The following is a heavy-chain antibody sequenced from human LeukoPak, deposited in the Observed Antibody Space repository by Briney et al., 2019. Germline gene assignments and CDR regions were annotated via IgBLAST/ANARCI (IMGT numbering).Heavy chain of an antibody. V-gene: IGHV4-39*01. CDR3: ARHKQSGTYYDAFDI. CDR2: IYYSGST. J-gene: IGHJ3*02. D-gene: IGHD1-26*01. Sequence: SXTLSLTCTVSGGSIGSTTYYWGWIRQPPGKELECIESIYYSGSTYYNPSLKSRVTISLDTSKNQFSLKLSSVTAADTAVYYCARHKQSGTYYDAFDIWGQGTMVTVSS. CDR1: GGSIGSTTYY.